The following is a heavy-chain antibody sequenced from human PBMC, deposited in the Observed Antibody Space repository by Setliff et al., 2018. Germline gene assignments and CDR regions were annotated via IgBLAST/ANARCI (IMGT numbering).Heavy chain of an antibody. CDR3: ARDPYNWNYGDAFDI. J-gene: IGHJ3*02. V-gene: IGHV4-39*07. CDR1: GGYISSSSYY. Sequence: PSETLSLTCTVSGGYISSSSYYWGWIRQPPGKGLEWIGSIYYSGSTYYNPSLKSRITISVDTSKNQFSLKLISVTAADTAVYYCARDPYNWNYGDAFDIWGQGTMVTVSS. D-gene: IGHD1-7*01. CDR2: IYYSGST.